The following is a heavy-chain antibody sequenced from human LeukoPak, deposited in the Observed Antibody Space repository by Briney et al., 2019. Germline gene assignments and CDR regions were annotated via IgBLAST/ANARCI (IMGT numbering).Heavy chain of an antibody. CDR2: ISVYNGNT. J-gene: IGHJ4*02. V-gene: IGHV1-18*01. CDR3: ARATMVRGITFHPDY. Sequence: ASVKVSCKASGYTFTSYGISWVRQAPGQGLEWMGWISVYNGNTNYARKLQGRVTMTTDTSTSTAYMELRSLTSDDTAVYYCARATMVRGITFHPDYWGQGTLVAVSS. D-gene: IGHD3-10*01. CDR1: GYTFTSYG.